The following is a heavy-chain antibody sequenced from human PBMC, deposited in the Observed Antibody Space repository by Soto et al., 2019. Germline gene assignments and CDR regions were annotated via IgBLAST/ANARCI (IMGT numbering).Heavy chain of an antibody. CDR3: ARVSATGTRWFDP. D-gene: IGHD6-13*01. Sequence: NPSETLSLTCTVSGGSISSGACYWGWIRQHPGKGLEWIGYISHRGTAYYTPSLKSRVSLSVDPSKSQFSLNVTSLTAADTAVYYCARVSATGTRWFDPWGPGTPVTVSS. V-gene: IGHV4-31*03. J-gene: IGHJ5*02. CDR2: ISHRGTA. CDR1: GGSISSGACY.